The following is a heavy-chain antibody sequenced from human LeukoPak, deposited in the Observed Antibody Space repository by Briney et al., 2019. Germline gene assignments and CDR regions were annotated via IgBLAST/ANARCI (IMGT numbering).Heavy chain of an antibody. CDR3: ARTHSGWKYYFDY. J-gene: IGHJ4*02. CDR1: GLTFSSHT. V-gene: IGHV3-21*01. D-gene: IGHD6-19*01. Sequence: GGSLRLSCAASGLTFSSHTMNWVRQAPGKGLEWVSSISSSSSYIYYADSVKGRFTISRDNAKNSLYLQMNSLRAEDTAVYYCARTHSGWKYYFDYWGQGTLVTVSS. CDR2: ISSSSSYI.